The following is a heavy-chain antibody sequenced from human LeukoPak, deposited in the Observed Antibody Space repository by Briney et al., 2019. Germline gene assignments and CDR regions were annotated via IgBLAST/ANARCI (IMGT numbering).Heavy chain of an antibody. CDR1: GGSISSGGYF. CDR3: ARGVDGDYGGYFDY. CDR2: IYHSGST. J-gene: IGHJ4*02. V-gene: IGHV4-30-2*05. Sequence: SETLSLTCTVSGGSISSGGYFWSWIRQPPGKGLEWIGYIYHSGSTYYNPSLKSRVTISVDTSKNQFSLKLSSVTAADTAVYYCARGVDGDYGGYFDYWGQGTLVTVSS. D-gene: IGHD4-23*01.